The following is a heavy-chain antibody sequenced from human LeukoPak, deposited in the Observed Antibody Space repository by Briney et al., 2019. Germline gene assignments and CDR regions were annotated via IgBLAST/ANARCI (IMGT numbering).Heavy chain of an antibody. J-gene: IGHJ6*02. CDR3: ASAAGHFYGMDA. Sequence: PGGSLRLSCAASGFTFSTYSMNWVRQAPGRGLEWVSYISSRSSTIHYADSVKGRFTISRDNAKNSLYLQMNSLRDEDTAVYYCASAAGHFYGMDAWGQGTTVTVSS. V-gene: IGHV3-48*02. CDR2: ISSRSSTI. CDR1: GFTFSTYS.